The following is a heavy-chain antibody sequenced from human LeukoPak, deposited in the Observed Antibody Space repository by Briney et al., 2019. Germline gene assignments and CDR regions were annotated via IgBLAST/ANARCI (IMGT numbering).Heavy chain of an antibody. V-gene: IGHV3-30*02. CDR1: GFTFSDYY. J-gene: IGHJ3*02. Sequence: PGGSLRLSCATSGFTFSDYYMSWVRQAPGKGLEWVAFIRYDGSDKYYADSVKGRFTISRDNSKNTLYLQMNSLRAEDTAVYYCARDRGYSYGHDAFDIWGQGTMVTVSS. D-gene: IGHD5-18*01. CDR2: IRYDGSDK. CDR3: ARDRGYSYGHDAFDI.